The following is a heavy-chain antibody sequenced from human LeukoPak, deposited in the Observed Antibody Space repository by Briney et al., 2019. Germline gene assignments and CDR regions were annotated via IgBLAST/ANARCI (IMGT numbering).Heavy chain of an antibody. CDR1: GGSISSGGYS. V-gene: IGHV4-30-2*01. CDR3: ARGVGDCGGDCSSNWFDP. J-gene: IGHJ5*02. D-gene: IGHD2-21*02. Sequence: SQTLSLTCAVSGGSISSGGYSWSWIRQPPGKGLEWIGEINHSGSTNYNPSLKSRVTISVDTSKNQFSLKLSSVTAADTAVYYCARGVGDCGGDCSSNWFDPWGQGTLVTVSS. CDR2: INHSGST.